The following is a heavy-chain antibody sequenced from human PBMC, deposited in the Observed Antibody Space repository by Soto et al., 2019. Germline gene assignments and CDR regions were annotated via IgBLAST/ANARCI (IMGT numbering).Heavy chain of an antibody. V-gene: IGHV1-69*06. CDR3: ARAMTTVTTCDF. D-gene: IGHD4-17*01. J-gene: IGHJ4*02. CDR2: IIPIFGTP. Sequence: SVKVSCKASGGTFSTSAISWVRQAPGQGLEWMGGIIPIFGTPNYAQKFQGRVTVTADKSTSTAYMELSSLRSEDTAVYYCARAMTTVTTCDFWGQGTLVTVSS. CDR1: GGTFSTSA.